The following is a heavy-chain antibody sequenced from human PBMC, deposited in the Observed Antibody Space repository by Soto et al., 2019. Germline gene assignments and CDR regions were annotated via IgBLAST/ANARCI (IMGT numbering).Heavy chain of an antibody. CDR2: IIPIFGTA. CDR3: ARDPVGATTWFDP. Sequence: QVQLVQSGAEVKKPGSSVKVSCKASGGTFSSYAISWVRQAPGQGLEWMGGIIPIFGTANYAQKFQCRVTITADKSTSTAYMELSRLRSEDTAVEYCARDPVGATTWFDPWGQGTLVTVSS. J-gene: IGHJ5*02. CDR1: GGTFSSYA. V-gene: IGHV1-69*06. D-gene: IGHD1-26*01.